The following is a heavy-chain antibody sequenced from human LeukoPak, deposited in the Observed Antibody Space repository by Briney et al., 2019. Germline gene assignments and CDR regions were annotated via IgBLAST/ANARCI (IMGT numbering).Heavy chain of an antibody. D-gene: IGHD6-13*01. CDR3: AREGSSSWYNLDY. CDR1: GGSISSSAHY. V-gene: IGHV4-39*02. Sequence: PSETLSLTCTVSGGSISSSAHYWGWLRQPPGKGLEWIGSIYYSGSTYYNSSLKSRVTISLDTSKNQFSMKLSSVTAADTAVYYCAREGSSSWYNLDYWGQGTLVTVSS. CDR2: IYYSGST. J-gene: IGHJ4*02.